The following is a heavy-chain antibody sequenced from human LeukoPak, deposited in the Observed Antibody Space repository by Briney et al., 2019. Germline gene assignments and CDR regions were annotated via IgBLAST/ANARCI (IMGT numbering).Heavy chain of an antibody. V-gene: IGHV1-18*01. Sequence: ASVKVSCKASGYTFTSYGISWVRRAPGHGLEWMGWISAYNGNTNYAQKLQGRVTMTTDTSTSTAYMELRSLRSDDRAVYYYARHSSGWYGIASYYYFGMDVWGQGTTVTVSS. CDR3: ARHSSGWYGIASYYYFGMDV. CDR2: ISAYNGNT. CDR1: GYTFTSYG. J-gene: IGHJ6*02. D-gene: IGHD6-19*01.